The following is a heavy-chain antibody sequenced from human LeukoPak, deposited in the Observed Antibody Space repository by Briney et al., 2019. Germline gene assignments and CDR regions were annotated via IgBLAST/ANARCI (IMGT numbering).Heavy chain of an antibody. CDR2: LIGSSGST. CDR3: ASELPEDYFDY. V-gene: IGHV3-23*01. J-gene: IGHJ4*02. D-gene: IGHD1-26*01. CDR1: GFTSTNYA. Sequence: PGGSLRLSCAASGFTSTNYAMNWVRQAPGKGLEWVSVLIGSSGSTDYADSVKGRFTISRDKSKNTLFLQMNSLRAEDTAVYYCASELPEDYFDYWGQGTLVTVSS.